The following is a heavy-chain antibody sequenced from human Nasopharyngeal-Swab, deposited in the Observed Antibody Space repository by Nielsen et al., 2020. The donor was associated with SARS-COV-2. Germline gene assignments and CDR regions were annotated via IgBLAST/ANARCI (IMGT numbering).Heavy chain of an antibody. CDR2: ISSNGGST. V-gene: IGHV3-64D*06. J-gene: IGHJ4*02. D-gene: IGHD4-17*01. CDR3: VKGGYGVYFDY. CDR1: GFTFSSYA. Sequence: GESLKISCSASGFTFSSYAMHLVRQAPGKGLEYVSAISSNGGSTYYADSVRGRFTISRDNSKNTLYLQMSSLRAEDTAVYYCVKGGYGVYFDYWGQGTLVTVSS.